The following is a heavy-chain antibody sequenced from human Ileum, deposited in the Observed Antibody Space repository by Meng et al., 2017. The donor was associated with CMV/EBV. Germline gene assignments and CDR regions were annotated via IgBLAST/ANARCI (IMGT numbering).Heavy chain of an antibody. CDR2: ITPYNGKT. Sequence: QVQLVQSGTEVKKPGASVKVSCKASGYTFITFVITWVRQAPGQGLEWMGWITPYNGKTDYAQRLQNRVTMTTDTSTNTVYMELRSLSSDDTAVYYCAREEFSAYASTWGQGTLVTVSS. CDR3: AREEFSAYAST. CDR1: GYTFITFV. V-gene: IGHV1-18*01. J-gene: IGHJ5*02. D-gene: IGHD2/OR15-2a*01.